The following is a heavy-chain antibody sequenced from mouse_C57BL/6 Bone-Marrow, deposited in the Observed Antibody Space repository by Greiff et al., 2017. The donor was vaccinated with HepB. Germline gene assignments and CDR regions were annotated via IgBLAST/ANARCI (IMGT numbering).Heavy chain of an antibody. D-gene: IGHD2-5*01. J-gene: IGHJ2*01. CDR1: GFNIKDDY. CDR3: TGGYYSNYGRVDY. CDR2: IDPENGDT. Sequence: VQLKQSGAELVRPGASVKLSCTASGFNIKDDYMHWVKQRPEQGLEWIGWIDPENGDTEYASKFQGKATITADTSSNTAYLQLSSLTSEDTAVYYCTGGYYSNYGRVDYWGQGTTLTVSS. V-gene: IGHV14-4*01.